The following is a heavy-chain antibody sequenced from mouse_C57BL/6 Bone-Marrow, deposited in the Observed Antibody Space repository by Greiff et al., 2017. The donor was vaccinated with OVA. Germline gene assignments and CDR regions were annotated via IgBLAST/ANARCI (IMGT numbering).Heavy chain of an antibody. V-gene: IGHV1-63*01. CDR3: AASQPWYFDV. CDR1: GYTFTNYW. J-gene: IGHJ1*03. Sequence: QVHVKQSGAELVRPGTSVKMSCKASGYTFTNYWIGWAKQRPGHGLEWIGDIYPGGGYTNYNEKFKGKATLTADKSSSTAYMQFSSLTSEDSAIYYCAASQPWYFDVWGTGTTVTVSS. CDR2: IYPGGGYT. D-gene: IGHD6-1*01.